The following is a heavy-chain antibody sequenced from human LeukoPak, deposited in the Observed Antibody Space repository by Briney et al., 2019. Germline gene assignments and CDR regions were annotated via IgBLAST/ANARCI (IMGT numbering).Heavy chain of an antibody. D-gene: IGHD2-2*03. CDR1: GFTFSNAW. J-gene: IGHJ4*02. Sequence: GGSLRLSCEASGFTFSNAWMNWDRQAPGKGLEWVGRIKSKTDGGTTDYAAPVKGRFTISRDDSKNTLYLQMNSLKTEDTAVYYCMDADLNLSWDYWGQGTLVTVSS. CDR2: IKSKTDGGTT. CDR3: MDADLNLSWDY. V-gene: IGHV3-15*01.